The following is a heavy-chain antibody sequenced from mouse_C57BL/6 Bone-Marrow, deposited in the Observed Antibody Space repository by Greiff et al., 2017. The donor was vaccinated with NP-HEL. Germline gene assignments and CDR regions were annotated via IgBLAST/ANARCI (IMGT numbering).Heavy chain of an antibody. Sequence: EVQGVESGAELVTPGASVKLSCTASGFNIKDYYMHWVKQRTEQGLEWIGRIDPEDGETKYAPTFQGQATITADTSSNTAYLQLSSLTSEDTAVYYCARSGNDYGGQGTTLTVSA. V-gene: IGHV14-2*01. CDR2: IDPEDGET. CDR1: GFNIKDYY. J-gene: IGHJ2*01. CDR3: ARSGNDY. D-gene: IGHD3-2*02.